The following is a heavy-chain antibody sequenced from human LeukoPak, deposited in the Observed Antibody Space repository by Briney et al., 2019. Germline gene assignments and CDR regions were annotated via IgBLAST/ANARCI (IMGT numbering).Heavy chain of an antibody. D-gene: IGHD6-6*01. V-gene: IGHV4-59*01. CDR2: IYHSGST. J-gene: IGHJ1*01. Sequence: SETLSLTCTVSGGSISTYYWNWIRQPPGKGLEWIGYIYHSGSTNYNPSLQSRVTISVDTSKNQFSLNLNSVTAADTAVYYCARGGAARLHIQNWGQGTLVTVSS. CDR3: ARGGAARLHIQN. CDR1: GGSISTYY.